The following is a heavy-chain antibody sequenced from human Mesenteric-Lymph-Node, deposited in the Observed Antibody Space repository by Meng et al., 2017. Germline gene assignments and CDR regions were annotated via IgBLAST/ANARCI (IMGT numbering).Heavy chain of an antibody. CDR3: ARVGFGGSYPDY. CDR2: VNPSRDYT. D-gene: IGHD1-26*01. CDR1: GYTFTNYY. V-gene: IGHV1-46*01. J-gene: IGHJ4*02. Sequence: ASVKVSCKTSGYTFTNYYIHWVRQAPGQGLEWMGLVNPSRDYTNYAEKFQGRLTMTGDTSTSTAYMELSSLTSDDTAVYYCARVGFGGSYPDYWGQGTLVTVSS.